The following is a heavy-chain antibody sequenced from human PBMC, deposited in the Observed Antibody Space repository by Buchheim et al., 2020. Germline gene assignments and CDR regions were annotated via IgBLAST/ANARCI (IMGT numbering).Heavy chain of an antibody. CDR3: ARGGSIAARRRLHPNYGMDV. V-gene: IGHV4-34*01. CDR2: INHSGST. CDR1: GGSFSGYY. D-gene: IGHD6-6*01. J-gene: IGHJ6*02. Sequence: QVQLQQWGAGLLKPSETLSLTCAVYGGSFSGYYWSWIRQPPGKGLEWIGEINHSGSTNYNPSLKRRVTLSVDTSKNQFSLKLSSVTAADTAVYYCARGGSIAARRRLHPNYGMDVWGQGTT.